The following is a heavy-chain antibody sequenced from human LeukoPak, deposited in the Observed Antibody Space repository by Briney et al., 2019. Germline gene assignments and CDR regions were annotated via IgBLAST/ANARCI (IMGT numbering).Heavy chain of an antibody. CDR1: GFTFTTYG. Sequence: GGSLRLSCSASGFTFTTYGMNWVRQAPGKGLEWVSGIGGSGTRTYYADSVKGRFTISRDNSKNTVYLQMNSLRAEDTAVYYCAELGITMIGGVWGKGTTVTISS. CDR3: AELGITMIGGV. D-gene: IGHD3-10*02. V-gene: IGHV3-23*01. CDR2: IGGSGTRT. J-gene: IGHJ6*04.